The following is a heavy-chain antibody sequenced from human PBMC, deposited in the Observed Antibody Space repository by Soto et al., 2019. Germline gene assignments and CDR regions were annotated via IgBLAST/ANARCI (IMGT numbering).Heavy chain of an antibody. CDR2: IWYDGSNK. CDR1: GFTFSSYG. CDR3: ARDDGSSGYLGYYYGMDV. D-gene: IGHD3-22*01. Sequence: GGSLRLSCAASGFTFSSYGMHWVRQAPGKGLEWVAVIWYDGSNKYYADSVKGRFTISRDNSKNTLYLQMNSLRAEDTAVYYCARDDGSSGYLGYYYGMDVWGQGTTVTVSS. J-gene: IGHJ6*02. V-gene: IGHV3-33*01.